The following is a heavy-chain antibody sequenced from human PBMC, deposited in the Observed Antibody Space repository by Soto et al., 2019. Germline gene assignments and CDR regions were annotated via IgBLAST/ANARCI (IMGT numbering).Heavy chain of an antibody. J-gene: IGHJ4*02. D-gene: IGHD4-17*01. CDR1: GGSISGYY. CDR2: IYYSGST. Sequence: PSETLSLTCTVSGGSISGYYWSWIRQPPGKALEWIGYIYYSGSTKYNPSLKSRVTISVGTSKNQFSLKLSSVTAADTAVYYCTRVGGYYGDYPNFDYWGQGTLVTVSS. V-gene: IGHV4-59*01. CDR3: TRVGGYYGDYPNFDY.